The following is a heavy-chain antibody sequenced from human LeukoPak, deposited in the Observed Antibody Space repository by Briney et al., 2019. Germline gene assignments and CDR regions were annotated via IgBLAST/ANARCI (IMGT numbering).Heavy chain of an antibody. D-gene: IGHD4-23*01. V-gene: IGHV3-23*01. CDR2: ISTSGAAT. Sequence: GLSLRLSCAAYGFTFSKFFMRWARQAPGKGLQWVTSISTSGAATYYAGAVKGRFAISRENSKNTLYLQMDIMRAEYTAVYYCAKRAVAVTQSYFDYWGQGTLVSVSS. CDR1: GFTFSKFF. CDR3: AKRAVAVTQSYFDY. J-gene: IGHJ4*02.